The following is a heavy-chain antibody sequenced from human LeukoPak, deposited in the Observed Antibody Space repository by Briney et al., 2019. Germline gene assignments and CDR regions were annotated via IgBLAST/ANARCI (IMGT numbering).Heavy chain of an antibody. CDR2: TYYRSKWYN. CDR3: ARDVRLGWLNTKGYRADAFDI. J-gene: IGHJ3*02. V-gene: IGHV6-1*01. D-gene: IGHD3/OR15-3a*01. Sequence: SQTLALTCAISGDSVSSNSAAWNWIRQSPSRGLEWLGRTYYRSKWYNNYALFVKSRITINPDTSKNQFSLQLNSVTPEDTAVYYCARDVRLGWLNTKGYRADAFDIWGQGTMVTVSS. CDR1: GDSVSSNSAA.